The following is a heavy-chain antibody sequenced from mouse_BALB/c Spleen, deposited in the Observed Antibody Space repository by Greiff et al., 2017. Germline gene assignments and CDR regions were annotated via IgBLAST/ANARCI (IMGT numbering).Heavy chain of an antibody. J-gene: IGHJ2*01. CDR2: IDPANGNT. V-gene: IGHV14-3*02. Sequence: EVKLMESGAELVKPGASVKLSCTASGFNIKDTYMHWVKQRPEQGLEWIGRIDPANGNTKYDPKFQGKATITADTSSNTAYLQLSSLTSEDTAVYYCARGILRYFDYWGQGTTLTVSS. CDR3: ARGILRYFDY. D-gene: IGHD1-1*01. CDR1: GFNIKDTY.